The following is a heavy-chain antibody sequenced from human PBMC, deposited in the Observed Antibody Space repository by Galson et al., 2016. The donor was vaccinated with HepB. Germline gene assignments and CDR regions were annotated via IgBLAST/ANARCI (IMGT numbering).Heavy chain of an antibody. CDR3: AKANIIMVTLGVFLDT. Sequence: SLRLSCAASGFPFNTYAMTSVRQAPGEGLEWASGVSGHAGSTYYAASVKGRFAISRDNFKNTLYLQMNSLRADDTAVYYCAKANIIMVTLGVFLDTWGQGTLVTVSS. CDR1: GFPFNTYA. J-gene: IGHJ1*01. D-gene: IGHD2-15*01. CDR2: VSGHAGST. V-gene: IGHV3-23*01.